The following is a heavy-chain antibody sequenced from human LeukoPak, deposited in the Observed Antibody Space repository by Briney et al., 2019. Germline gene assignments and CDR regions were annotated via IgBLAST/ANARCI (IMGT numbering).Heavy chain of an antibody. CDR2: IYYSGTT. D-gene: IGHD6-13*01. CDR1: GGSISSYY. Sequence: SETLSLTCTVSGGSISSYYWSWIRQPPGRRLEWIRYIYYSGTTDYNPSLKSRVTISVDTSNNQFSLKVSSVTAADTAVYYCARRSSSWPVPYYFDYWGQGTLVTVSS. V-gene: IGHV4-59*01. J-gene: IGHJ4*02. CDR3: ARRSSSWPVPYYFDY.